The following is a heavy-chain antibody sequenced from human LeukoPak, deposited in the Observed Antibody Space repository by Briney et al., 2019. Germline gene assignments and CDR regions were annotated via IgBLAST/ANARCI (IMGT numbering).Heavy chain of an antibody. CDR1: GGSISSYY. CDR3: ARDGSGVQLFY. D-gene: IGHD1-26*01. J-gene: IGHJ4*02. Sequence: PSETLSLTCTVSGGSISSYYWSWIQQPAGKGLEWIGRIYSSGSTNYNPSLKSRVTMSVDTSKNQFSLKLSSVTAADTAVYFCARDGSGVQLFYWGQGALVTVSS. CDR2: IYSSGST. V-gene: IGHV4-4*07.